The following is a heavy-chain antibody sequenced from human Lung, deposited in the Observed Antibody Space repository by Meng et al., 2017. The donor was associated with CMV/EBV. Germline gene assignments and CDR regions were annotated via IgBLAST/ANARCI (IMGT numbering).Heavy chain of an antibody. CDR2: IIPIISLP. CDR3: ATSTDFYDNSDSDLGAFAI. J-gene: IGHJ3*02. Sequence: SVXVSXKGSGGTFSRHAISWVRQAPGQGLEWLGGIIPIISLPNYAQKFQGRVTFTADKSTITAYMELSSLRSEDTAMYFCATSTDFYDNSDSDLGAFAIXGQGXMVTVSS. CDR1: GGTFSRHA. D-gene: IGHD3-22*01. V-gene: IGHV1-69*10.